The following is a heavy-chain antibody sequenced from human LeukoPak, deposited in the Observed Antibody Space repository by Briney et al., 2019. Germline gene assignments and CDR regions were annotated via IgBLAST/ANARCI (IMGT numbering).Heavy chain of an antibody. CDR2: IEKISDGETT. CDR3: TGSPWGGAFDI. CDR1: GFTFSSYA. V-gene: IGHV3-15*04. J-gene: IGHJ3*02. D-gene: IGHD3-10*01. Sequence: GGSLRLSCAASGFTFSSYAMSWVRQAPGKGLECIGRIEKISDGETTDYAAPVKGRFTISRDDSKNTMYLQMNNLETEDTGVYFCTGSPWGGAFDIWGRGTLVTVSS.